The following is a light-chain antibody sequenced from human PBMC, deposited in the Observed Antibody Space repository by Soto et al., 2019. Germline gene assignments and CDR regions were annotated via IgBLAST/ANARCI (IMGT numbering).Light chain of an antibody. Sequence: QSVLTQPPSASGTPGQRVTISCSGSSSNIGSNYVYWYHQLPGTAPKLVIYRNNQRPSGVPDRISGSKSGTSASLAISGLRSEDEADYYCAAWDGRLSGLVFGRGTKVTVL. CDR3: AAWDGRLSGLV. V-gene: IGLV1-47*01. CDR1: SSNIGSNY. CDR2: RNN. J-gene: IGLJ2*01.